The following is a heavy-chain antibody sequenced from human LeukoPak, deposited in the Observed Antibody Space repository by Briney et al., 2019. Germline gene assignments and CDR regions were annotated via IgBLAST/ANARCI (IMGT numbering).Heavy chain of an antibody. CDR1: GFTFSSYS. J-gene: IGHJ5*02. Sequence: GGSLRLSCAASGFTFSSYSMNWVRQAPGKGLEWVSSISSSSSYIYYADSVKGRFTISIDHAKNSLYLQMNSLRAEDTAVYYCARDDANYGDYALWFDPWGQGTLVTVSS. CDR2: ISSSSSYI. CDR3: ARDDANYGDYALWFDP. V-gene: IGHV3-21*01. D-gene: IGHD4-17*01.